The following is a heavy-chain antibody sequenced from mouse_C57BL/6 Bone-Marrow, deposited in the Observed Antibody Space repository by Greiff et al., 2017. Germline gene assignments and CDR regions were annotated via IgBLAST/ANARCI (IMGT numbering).Heavy chain of an antibody. D-gene: IGHD2-3*01. V-gene: IGHV1-7*01. CDR3: ARWRWFYAMDY. CDR1: GYSFTSYW. CDR2: ISPSSGYT. Sequence: VQLVESGAELAKPGASVKLSCKASGYSFTSYWMHWVQQRPGQGLEWIGYISPSSGYTKYNQKFKDKATLTADKSSSTAYMQLSNLTYEESAVYYCARWRWFYAMDYWGQGTSVTVSS. J-gene: IGHJ4*01.